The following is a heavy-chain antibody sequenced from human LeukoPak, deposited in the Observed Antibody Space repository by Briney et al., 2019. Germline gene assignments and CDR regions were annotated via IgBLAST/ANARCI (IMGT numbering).Heavy chain of an antibody. J-gene: IGHJ4*02. D-gene: IGHD3-10*01. CDR1: GFTFSSFA. V-gene: IGHV3-23*01. CDR2: ISGSGGST. CDR3: AKVADYYGSGSCDY. Sequence: GGSLRLSCAASGFTFSSFAMSWVRQAPGKGLEWVSAISGSGGSTYYADSVKGRFTISRDNSKNTLYLQMNSLRAEDTAVYYCAKVADYYGSGSCDYWGQGTLVTVSS.